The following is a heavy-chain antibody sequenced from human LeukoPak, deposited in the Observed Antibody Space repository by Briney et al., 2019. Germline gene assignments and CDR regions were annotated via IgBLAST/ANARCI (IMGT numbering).Heavy chain of an antibody. CDR1: GGSFSGCH. Sequence: SETLSLTCAVHGGSFSGCHWNWIRQSPGKGLEWIGEINDRGHTNYNPSLESRVTISVDTSKKQFSLKLNSVTAADTAVYYCARDPTTVVTTPYYFDFWGQGTLVTVSS. CDR2: INDRGHT. CDR3: ARDPTTVVTTPYYFDF. J-gene: IGHJ4*02. V-gene: IGHV4-34*01. D-gene: IGHD4-23*01.